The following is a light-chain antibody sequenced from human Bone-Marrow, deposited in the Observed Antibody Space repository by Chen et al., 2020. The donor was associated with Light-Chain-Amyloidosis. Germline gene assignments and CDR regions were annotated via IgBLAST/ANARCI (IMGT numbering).Light chain of an antibody. CDR2: RDT. Sequence: SYELTQPPSVSVSPGQTARITCSGDDLPTKYAYWYQQKPGQAPALVIHRDTERPSGISERVSGSSSGTTATLTISGVQAEDEADYHCQSADSSGTYEVIFGGGTKLTVL. V-gene: IGLV3-25*03. J-gene: IGLJ2*01. CDR3: QSADSSGTYEVI. CDR1: DLPTKY.